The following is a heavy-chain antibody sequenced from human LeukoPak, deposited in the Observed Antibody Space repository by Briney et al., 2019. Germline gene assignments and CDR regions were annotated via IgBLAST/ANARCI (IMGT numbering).Heavy chain of an antibody. J-gene: IGHJ6*03. D-gene: IGHD5-18*01. Sequence: SETLSLTCTVSGGSISSYYWSWIRQPPGKGLEWIGYIHYSGSTNYNPSLKSRVTISVDTSKNQFSLKLSSVTAADTAVYYCARTTEGGYTYGYFYYYYMDVWGKGTTVTISS. V-gene: IGHV4-59*01. CDR2: IHYSGST. CDR3: ARTTEGGYTYGYFYYYYMDV. CDR1: GGSISSYY.